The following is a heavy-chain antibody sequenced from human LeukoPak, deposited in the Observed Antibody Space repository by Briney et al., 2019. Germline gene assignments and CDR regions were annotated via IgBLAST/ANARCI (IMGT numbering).Heavy chain of an antibody. CDR1: GGSINSYY. CDR2: INHSGST. Sequence: PSETLSLTCTVSGGSINSYYWSWIRQPPGKGLEWIGEINHSGSTNYNPSLRSRVTISVDTSKNQFSLKLSSVTAADTAVYYCAGLSSGWYGGGYWGQGTLVTVSS. V-gene: IGHV4-34*01. D-gene: IGHD6-19*01. CDR3: AGLSSGWYGGGY. J-gene: IGHJ4*02.